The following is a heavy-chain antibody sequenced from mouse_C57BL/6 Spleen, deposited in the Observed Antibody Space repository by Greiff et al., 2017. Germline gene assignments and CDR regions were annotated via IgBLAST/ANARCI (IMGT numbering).Heavy chain of an antibody. J-gene: IGHJ1*03. V-gene: IGHV1-52*01. CDR1: GYTFTSYW. CDR3: DRAVVGYFDV. CDR2: IDPSDSET. D-gene: IGHD1-1*01. Sequence: QVQLQQPGAELVRPGSSVKLSCKASGYTFTSYWMHWVKQRPIQGLEWIGNIDPSDSETHYNQKFKDKATLTVDKSSSTAYMQLSSLTSEDSAVDYCDRAVVGYFDVWGTGTTVTVSS.